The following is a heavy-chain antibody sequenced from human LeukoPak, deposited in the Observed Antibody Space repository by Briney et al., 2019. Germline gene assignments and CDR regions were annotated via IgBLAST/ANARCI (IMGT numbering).Heavy chain of an antibody. J-gene: IGHJ6*03. CDR1: GFTFSSYW. Sequence: PGGSLRLSCAASGFTFSSYWMSWVRQAPGKGLEWVANIKQDGSEKYYVDSVKGRLTISRDNAKNSLYLQMNSLRAEDTAVYYCARLTIVVVPAAMRRHYYYYMDVWGKGTTVTVSS. CDR3: ARLTIVVVPAAMRRHYYYYMDV. D-gene: IGHD2-2*01. CDR2: IKQDGSEK. V-gene: IGHV3-7*01.